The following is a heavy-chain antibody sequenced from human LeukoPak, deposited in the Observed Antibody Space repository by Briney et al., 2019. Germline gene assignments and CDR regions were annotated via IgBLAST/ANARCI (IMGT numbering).Heavy chain of an antibody. Sequence: SQTLSLTCAVYGGSFSGYYWTWIRQPPAQGLEWIGEINHSGSTNYNPSLKSRVTISVDTSKNQFSLKLSSVTAADTAVYYCASRYNWNERDFDYWGQGTLVTVSS. CDR2: INHSGST. D-gene: IGHD1-20*01. CDR1: GGSFSGYY. V-gene: IGHV4-34*01. CDR3: ASRYNWNERDFDY. J-gene: IGHJ4*02.